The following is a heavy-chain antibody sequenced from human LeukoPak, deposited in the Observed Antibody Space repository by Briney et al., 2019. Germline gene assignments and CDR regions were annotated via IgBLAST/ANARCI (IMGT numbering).Heavy chain of an antibody. CDR1: EFTFSSYA. D-gene: IGHD3-10*01. Sequence: GGSLRLSCAASEFTFSSYAMSWGRQAPGKGLEWVAAITGSGTRTYYRDSVRGRFTISRDNSKNTLFLQMIRLRVEDTALYYCARVPRGYDYYGMDVWGQGTTVTVSS. CDR3: ARVPRGYDYYGMDV. CDR2: ITGSGTRT. J-gene: IGHJ6*02. V-gene: IGHV3-23*01.